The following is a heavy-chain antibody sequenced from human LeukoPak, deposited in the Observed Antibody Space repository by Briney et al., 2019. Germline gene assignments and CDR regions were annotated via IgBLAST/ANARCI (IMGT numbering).Heavy chain of an antibody. CDR2: ISGGATST. CDR3: AKDSPVATY. D-gene: IGHD4-23*01. CDR1: GFRLSDYG. J-gene: IGHJ4*02. Sequence: GASLRLSCAASGFRLSDYGMTWVRQAPGKGLEWVSAISGGATSTYYADSVKGRFTISRDNSKNTLYLQMSSLRADDTALYYCAKDSPVATYWGQGTLVTVSS. V-gene: IGHV3-23*01.